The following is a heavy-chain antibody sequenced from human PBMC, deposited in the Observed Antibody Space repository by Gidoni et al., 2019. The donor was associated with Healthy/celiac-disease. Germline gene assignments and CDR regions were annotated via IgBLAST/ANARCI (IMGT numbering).Heavy chain of an antibody. CDR3: ARDLSPGEAGSYHDY. CDR2: NIPIFGTA. J-gene: IGHJ4*02. CDR1: GGTFSSYA. D-gene: IGHD1-26*01. V-gene: IGHV1-69*01. Sequence: QVQLVQSGAEVKKPGSAVKVSCKASGGTFSSYAISWVRQAPGQGLEWMGGNIPIFGTANCAQKFQGRVTITADESTGTAYMELGSLGSEDTAVYYCARDLSPGEAGSYHDYWGQGTLVTVSS.